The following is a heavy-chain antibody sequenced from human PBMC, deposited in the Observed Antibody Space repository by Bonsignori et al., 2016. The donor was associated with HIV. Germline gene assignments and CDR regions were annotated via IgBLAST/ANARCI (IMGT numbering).Heavy chain of an antibody. D-gene: IGHD5-12*01. Sequence: ESLKISCEASGFTLRNHWMHWVRQAAGKGLEWVSRINRDGSSISYADSVKGRFTISRDNAKNTLYLQMDSLRAEDTAVYYCARGSGYHFFGYYMDVWGKGTTVTVSS. CDR2: INRDGSSI. CDR3: ARGSGYHFFGYYMDV. CDR1: GFTLRNHW. V-gene: IGHV3-74*01. J-gene: IGHJ6*03.